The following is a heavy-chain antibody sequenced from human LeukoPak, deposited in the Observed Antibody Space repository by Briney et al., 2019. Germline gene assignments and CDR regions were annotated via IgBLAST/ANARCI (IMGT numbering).Heavy chain of an antibody. CDR2: FDPEDGET. D-gene: IGHD3-10*01. CDR3: ATDHSMVRGVALFDY. CDR1: GYTLTELS. J-gene: IGHJ4*02. V-gene: IGHV1-24*01. Sequence: EASVKVSCKVSGYTLTELSMHWVRQAPGKGLEWMGGFDPEDGETIYAQKFQGRVTMTEDTSTDTAYMELSSLRSEDTAVYYCATDHSMVRGVALFDYWGQGTLVTVSS.